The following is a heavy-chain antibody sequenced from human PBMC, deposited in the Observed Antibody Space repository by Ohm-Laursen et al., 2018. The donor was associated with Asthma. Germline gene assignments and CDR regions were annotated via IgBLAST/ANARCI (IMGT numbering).Heavy chain of an antibody. CDR1: GFTFSSYT. V-gene: IGHV3-23*01. CDR2: VSGLDSGAHT. Sequence: SLRLSCAASGFTFSSYTMSWVRQAPGKGLEWLSIVSGLDSGAHTYYADSVKGRFTISRDNSKNTLYLQMNTLRAEDTAVYYCVRDYCIDGFCSKAFDPWGQGTLVTVSS. D-gene: IGHD2-8*01. CDR3: VRDYCIDGFCSKAFDP. J-gene: IGHJ5*02.